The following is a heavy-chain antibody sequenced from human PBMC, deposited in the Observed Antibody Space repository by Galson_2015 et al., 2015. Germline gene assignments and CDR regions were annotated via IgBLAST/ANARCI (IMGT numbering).Heavy chain of an antibody. CDR1: GYTFNSYG. J-gene: IGHJ6*02. V-gene: IGHV1-18*01. CDR3: ARGGIVGATPTGHNYYGMDV. Sequence: SVKVSCKASGYTFNSYGISWVRQAPGQGLEWMGWISAYNGNANYAQRLQSRVTMTTDTSTSTAYMELRSLRSDDTAVYYCARGGIVGATPTGHNYYGMDVWGQGTTVTAAS. D-gene: IGHD1-26*01. CDR2: ISAYNGNA.